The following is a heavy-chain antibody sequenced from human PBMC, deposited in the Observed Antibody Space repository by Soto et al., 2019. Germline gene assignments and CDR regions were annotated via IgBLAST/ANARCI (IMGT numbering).Heavy chain of an antibody. CDR2: INPNSGGT. CDR1: VYTFTCYY. V-gene: IGHV1-2*02. J-gene: IGHJ5*02. D-gene: IGHD6-6*01. Sequence: XSVKVSCKASVYTFTCYYMHWVRQAPGQGLEWMGWINPNSGGTNYAQKFQGRVTMTRDTSISTAYMELSRLRSDDTAVYYCARATEYSSSLEPWGQGTLVTVSS. CDR3: ARATEYSSSLEP.